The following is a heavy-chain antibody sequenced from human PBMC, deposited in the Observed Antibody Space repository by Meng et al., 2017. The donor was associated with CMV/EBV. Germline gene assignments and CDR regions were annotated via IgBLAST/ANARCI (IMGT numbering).Heavy chain of an antibody. V-gene: IGHV4-34*01. D-gene: IGHD3-3*01. CDR2: INHSGST. CDR1: GGSFSGYY. Sequence: SDTLSLTCAVYGGSFSGYYWSWIRQLPGKGLEWIGEINHSGSTNYNPSLKSRVTISVDTSKNQFSLKLSSVTAADTAVYYCARTTPNYDFNNYGMDVWGQGTTVTVSS. J-gene: IGHJ6*02. CDR3: ARTTPNYDFNNYGMDV.